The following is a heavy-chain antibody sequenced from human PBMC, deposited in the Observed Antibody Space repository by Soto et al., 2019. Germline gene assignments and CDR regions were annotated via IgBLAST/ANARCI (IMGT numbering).Heavy chain of an antibody. J-gene: IGHJ4*02. V-gene: IGHV4-39*01. D-gene: IGHD7-27*01. Sequence: SETLSLTCTVSGGSISSSSYYWGWIRQPPGKGLEWIGSIYYSGSTYYNPSLKSRVTISVDTSKNQFSLKLSSVTAADTAVYYCASRSLGSDRYYFDYWGQGTLVTVSS. CDR3: ASRSLGSDRYYFDY. CDR1: GGSISSSSYY. CDR2: IYYSGST.